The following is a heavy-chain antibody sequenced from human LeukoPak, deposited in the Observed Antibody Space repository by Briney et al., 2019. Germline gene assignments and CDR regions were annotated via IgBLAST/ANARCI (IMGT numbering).Heavy chain of an antibody. Sequence: GRSLRLSCAASGFTLSSYGMHWVRQAPGKGLEWVAVISYDGSNKYYADSVKGRFTISRDNSKNTLYLQMNSLRAEDTAVYYCAKDEYYYDSSGYLNWGQGTLVTVSS. V-gene: IGHV3-30*18. D-gene: IGHD3-22*01. CDR1: GFTLSSYG. CDR3: AKDEYYYDSSGYLN. CDR2: ISYDGSNK. J-gene: IGHJ4*02.